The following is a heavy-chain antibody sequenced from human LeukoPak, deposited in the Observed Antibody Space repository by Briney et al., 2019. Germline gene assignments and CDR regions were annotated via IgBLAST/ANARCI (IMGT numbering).Heavy chain of an antibody. CDR1: GFTFSSYG. J-gene: IGHJ4*02. CDR3: ASGGSIAALGY. Sequence: PGGSLRLSCAASGFTFSSYGMHWVRQAPGKGLEWVAVIWYDGSNKYYADSVKGRFTISRDNSKNTLYLQMNSLRAEDTAVYYCASGGSIAALGYWGQGTLVTVSS. D-gene: IGHD6-6*01. V-gene: IGHV3-33*01. CDR2: IWYDGSNK.